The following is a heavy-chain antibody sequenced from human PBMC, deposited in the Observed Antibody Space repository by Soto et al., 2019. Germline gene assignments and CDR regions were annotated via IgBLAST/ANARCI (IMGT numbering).Heavy chain of an antibody. CDR1: GSSISSYY. Sequence: SETLSLPFTVCGSSISSYYWSWIRQPPGKGLEWIGYIYYSGSTNYNPSLKSRVTISVDTSKNQFSLKLSSVTAADTAVYYCPRDRPGFVLDIWGQGTMVT. CDR3: PRDRPGFVLDI. J-gene: IGHJ3*02. V-gene: IGHV4-59*01. D-gene: IGHD3-10*02. CDR2: IYYSGST.